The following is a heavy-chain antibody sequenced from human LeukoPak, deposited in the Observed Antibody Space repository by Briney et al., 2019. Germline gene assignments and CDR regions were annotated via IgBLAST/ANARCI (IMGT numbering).Heavy chain of an antibody. D-gene: IGHD4-17*01. CDR3: AREGGDYGGDWFDP. V-gene: IGHV4-39*07. CDR1: GGSISSSSYY. CDR2: IYYSGST. J-gene: IGHJ5*02. Sequence: SETLSLTCTVSGGSISSSSYYLGWIRQPPGKGLEWIGSIYYSGSTYYNPSLKSRVTISVDTSKNQFSLKLSSVTAADTAVYYCAREGGDYGGDWFDPWGQGTLVTVSS.